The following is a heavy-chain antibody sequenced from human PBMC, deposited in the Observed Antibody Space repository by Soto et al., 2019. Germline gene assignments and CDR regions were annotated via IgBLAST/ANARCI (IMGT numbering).Heavy chain of an antibody. CDR2: ISSSSSTI. CDR3: AREGGDLNWFDP. Sequence: EVQLVASGGGLVQPGGSLRLSCAASGFTFSSYSMNWVRQAPGQGLEWVSYISSSSSTIYYEDSVKGRFTISRHNAKNTLYLKMNSLRAEDTAVYYCAREGGDLNWFDPWGQGTLVTVYS. CDR1: GFTFSSYS. V-gene: IGHV3-48*01. D-gene: IGHD4-17*01. J-gene: IGHJ5*02.